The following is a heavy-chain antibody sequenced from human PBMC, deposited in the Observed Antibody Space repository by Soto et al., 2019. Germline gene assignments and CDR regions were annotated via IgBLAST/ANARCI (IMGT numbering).Heavy chain of an antibody. CDR1: GDIVSSNSAS. J-gene: IGHJ4*02. D-gene: IGHD6-13*01. Sequence: PSQTLSLTCAISGDIVSSNSASWNWIGQSPSRGLEWLGRTYYRSKWYLDYAVSVKSRITVNPDTSKNQFSLQLNSLTPQDTAVYYCARAATAGPDFDYWGQGTLVTVS. CDR2: TYYRSKWYL. V-gene: IGHV6-1*01. CDR3: ARAATAGPDFDY.